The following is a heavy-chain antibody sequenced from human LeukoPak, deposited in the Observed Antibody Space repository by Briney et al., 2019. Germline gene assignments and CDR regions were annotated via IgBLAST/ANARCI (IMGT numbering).Heavy chain of an antibody. D-gene: IGHD3-22*01. J-gene: IGHJ4*02. CDR1: GFTFSSYA. CDR2: VSGSGGST. CDR3: AKALLITMIVVVTPSDY. V-gene: IGHV3-23*01. Sequence: GGSLRLSCAASGFTFSSYAVSWVRQAPGKGLEWVSAVSGSGGSTYYADSVKGRFTISRDNSKNTLYLQMNSLRAEGTAVYYCAKALLITMIVVVTPSDYWGQGTLVTVSS.